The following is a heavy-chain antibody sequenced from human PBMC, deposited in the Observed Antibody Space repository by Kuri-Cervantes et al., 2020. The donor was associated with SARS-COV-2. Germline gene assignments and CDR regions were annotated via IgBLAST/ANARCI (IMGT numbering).Heavy chain of an antibody. J-gene: IGHJ6*02. V-gene: IGHV4-39*01. CDR2: IYYSGST. Sequence: GSLRLSCTVSGGSISSSSYYWGWIRQPPGKGLEWIGSIYYSGSTYYNPSLKSRVTISVDTSKNQFSLKLSSVTAADTAVYYCARHLWSDGTDVWGQGTTVTVSS. D-gene: IGHD2-8*02. CDR3: ARHLWSDGTDV. CDR1: GGSISSSSYY.